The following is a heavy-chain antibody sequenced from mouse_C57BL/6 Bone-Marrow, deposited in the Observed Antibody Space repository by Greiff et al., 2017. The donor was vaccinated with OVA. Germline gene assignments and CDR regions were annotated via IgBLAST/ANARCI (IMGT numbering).Heavy chain of an antibody. D-gene: IGHD1-1*01. V-gene: IGHV1-52*01. CDR2: IDTSDSET. CDR1: GYTFTSYW. J-gene: IGHJ2*01. Sequence: VQLQQPGAELVRPGSSVKLSCKASGYTFTSYWMHWVKQRPIQGLEWIGNIDTSDSETHYNQKFKDKATLTVDKSSSTAYMQLSSLTSEDSAVYYCAREIITTVVVPFDYWGQGTTLTVSS. CDR3: AREIITTVVVPFDY.